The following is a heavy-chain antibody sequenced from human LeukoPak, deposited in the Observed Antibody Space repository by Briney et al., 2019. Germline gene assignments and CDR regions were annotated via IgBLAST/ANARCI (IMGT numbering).Heavy chain of an antibody. CDR1: GGSISSGGYY. D-gene: IGHD5-18*01. V-gene: IGHV4-31*03. Sequence: SETLSLTCTVSGGSISSGGYYWSWIRQHPGKGLEWIGYIYYSGSTYYNPSLKSRVTISVDTSKNQFSLKLSSVTAADTAVYYCANVDTAMDYFDYWGQGTLVTVSS. CDR3: ANVDTAMDYFDY. CDR2: IYYSGST. J-gene: IGHJ4*02.